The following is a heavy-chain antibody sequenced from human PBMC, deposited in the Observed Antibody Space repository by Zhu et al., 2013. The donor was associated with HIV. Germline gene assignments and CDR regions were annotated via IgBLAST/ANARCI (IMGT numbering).Heavy chain of an antibody. Sequence: QVQLVQSGAEVKKPGASVKVSCKASGYTFTDYYIHWVRQAPGQGLEWMGWISPNSGGTKFAQKFQGRVTMTRDTSISSAYMELSRLRSDDTAVYYCARSGYCSGAGCYRNYYYMDVVGEKGPTVTVSS. CDR2: ISPNSGGT. V-gene: IGHV1-2*02. J-gene: IGHJ6*03. CDR1: GYTFTDYY. D-gene: IGHD2-2*02. CDR3: ARSGYCSGAGCYRNYYYMDVV.